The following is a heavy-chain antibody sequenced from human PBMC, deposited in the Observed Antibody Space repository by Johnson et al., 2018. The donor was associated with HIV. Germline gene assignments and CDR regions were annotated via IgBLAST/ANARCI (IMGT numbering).Heavy chain of an antibody. D-gene: IGHD6-6*01. J-gene: IGHJ3*02. CDR3: WGYSTSSNAAFDI. CDR1: GFTFSSYV. V-gene: IGHV3-NL1*01. Sequence: QVQLVESGGGVVQPGRSLRLSCAASGFTFSSYVMHWVRQAPGRGLEWVSVIYSGGTTYYADSVKGRFTISRDNSKNTLFLQMNSLRAEDTAVYYRWGYSTSSNAAFDIWGQGTMVTVSS. CDR2: IYSGGTT.